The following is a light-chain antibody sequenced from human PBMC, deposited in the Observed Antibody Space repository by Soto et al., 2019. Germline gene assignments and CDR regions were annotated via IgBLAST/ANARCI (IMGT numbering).Light chain of an antibody. CDR1: QSVSNNY. CDR3: PQYGSSGT. J-gene: IGKJ1*01. Sequence: EMGLTQSPGTLSLAPGERATLSCRASQSVSNNYLAWYQQKPGQAPRLLIYGASNRATGIPDRFSGSGSGTDFTLTISRLEPEDFAVYYCPQYGSSGTFGQGTKVDSK. CDR2: GAS. V-gene: IGKV3-20*01.